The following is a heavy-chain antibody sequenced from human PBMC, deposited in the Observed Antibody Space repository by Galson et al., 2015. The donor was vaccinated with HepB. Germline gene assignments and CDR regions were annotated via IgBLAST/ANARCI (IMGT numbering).Heavy chain of an antibody. CDR1: GGSISSYY. D-gene: IGHD2-2*02. CDR3: ARGGLHCSSTSCYTGGWFDP. CDR2: IYYSGST. V-gene: IGHV4-59*01. J-gene: IGHJ5*02. Sequence: ETLSLTCTVSGGSISSYYWSWIRQPPGKGLEWIGYIYYSGSTNYNPSLKSRVTISVDTSKNQFSLKLSSVTAADTAVYYCARGGLHCSSTSCYTGGWFDPWGQGTLVTVSS.